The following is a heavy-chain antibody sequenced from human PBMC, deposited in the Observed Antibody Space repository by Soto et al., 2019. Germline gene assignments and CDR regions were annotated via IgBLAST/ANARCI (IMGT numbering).Heavy chain of an antibody. CDR2: ISGKNGKT. D-gene: IGHD2-2*01. CDR3: ARVSSSIVVVPDYGMDV. CDR1: GYTFISHG. V-gene: IGHV1-18*04. Sequence: QVQLVQSGAEVKKPGASVKVSCKASGYTFISHGISWVRQAPGQGLEWMGWISGKNGKTHYAQKFQGRVTLTTDTSTSTAYLELRSLRSDDTAVYYCARVSSSIVVVPDYGMDVWGQGTTVTVSS. J-gene: IGHJ6*02.